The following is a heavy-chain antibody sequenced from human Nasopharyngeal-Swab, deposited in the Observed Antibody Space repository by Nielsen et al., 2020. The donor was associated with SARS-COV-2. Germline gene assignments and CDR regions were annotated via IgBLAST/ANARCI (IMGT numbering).Heavy chain of an antibody. CDR3: ARDLVCSGGSCYRYYYYYGMDV. D-gene: IGHD2-15*01. Sequence: WVRQAPGQGLEWMGIINPSGGSTSYAQKFQGRVTMTRDTSTSTVYMELSGLRSEDTAVYYCARDLVCSGGSCYRYYYYYGMDVWGQGTTVTVSS. J-gene: IGHJ6*02. V-gene: IGHV1-46*01. CDR2: INPSGGST.